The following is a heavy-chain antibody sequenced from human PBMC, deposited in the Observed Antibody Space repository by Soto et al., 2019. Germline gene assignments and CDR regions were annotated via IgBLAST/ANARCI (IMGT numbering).Heavy chain of an antibody. V-gene: IGHV3-48*02. Sequence: EVQLVESGGGLVQPGGSLRLSCAASGFTFSSYSMNWVRQAPGKGLEWVSYISSSTNTIFYANSVKGRFTISRDNAKNSLYLQMNSLRDEDTAVYYCARKGLPGFDYWGQGTLVTVSS. CDR2: ISSSTNTI. CDR3: ARKGLPGFDY. CDR1: GFTFSSYS. J-gene: IGHJ4*02.